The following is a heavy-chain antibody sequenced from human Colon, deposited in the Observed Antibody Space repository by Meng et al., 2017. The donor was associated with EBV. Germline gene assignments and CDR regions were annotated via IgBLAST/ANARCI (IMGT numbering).Heavy chain of an antibody. CDR1: GYTFTSYA. CDR2: ISAYNGNT. CDR3: ARNRPRGVATGANWFDP. D-gene: IGHD5-12*01. J-gene: IGHJ5*02. V-gene: IGHV1-18*01. Sequence: VQLVQSWYVLKKPGASVKVSCNASGYTFTSYAMNWVRQAPGQVLEWMGWISAYNGNTNYAQKLQGRVTMTTDTSTSTAYMELRSLRSDDTAVYYCARNRPRGVATGANWFDPWGQGTLVTVSS.